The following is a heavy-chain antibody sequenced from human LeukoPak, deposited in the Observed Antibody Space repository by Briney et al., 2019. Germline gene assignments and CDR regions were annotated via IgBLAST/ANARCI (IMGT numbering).Heavy chain of an antibody. Sequence: PGRSLRLSCAASGFTFSSYGMHWVRQAPGKGLEWVSYISSSGSTINYADSVKGRFTISRDNAKNSLYLQMNSLRAEDTAVYYCARDSNGSGSYYSDWFDPWGQGTLVTVSS. J-gene: IGHJ5*02. D-gene: IGHD3-10*01. CDR3: ARDSNGSGSYYSDWFDP. V-gene: IGHV3-48*04. CDR1: GFTFSSYG. CDR2: ISSSGSTI.